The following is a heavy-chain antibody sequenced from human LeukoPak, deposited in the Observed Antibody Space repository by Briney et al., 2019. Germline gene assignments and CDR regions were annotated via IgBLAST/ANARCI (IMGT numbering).Heavy chain of an antibody. D-gene: IGHD3-16*02. V-gene: IGHV4-39*01. CDR1: GGSISSSIYY. J-gene: IGHJ4*02. Sequence: PSETLSLTCTVSGGSISSSIYYWGWIRQPPGKGLEWIGSIYYSGSTYYNPSLKSRVTISVDTSKNQFSLKLSSVTAADTAVYYCARLDLYDYVWGSYRYHDDYWGQGTLVTVSS. CDR3: ARLDLYDYVWGSYRYHDDY. CDR2: IYYSGST.